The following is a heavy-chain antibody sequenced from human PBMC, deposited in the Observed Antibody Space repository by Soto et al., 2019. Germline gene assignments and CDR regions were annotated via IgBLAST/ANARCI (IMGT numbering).Heavy chain of an antibody. CDR1: GDSVSNENYY. CDR2: IYYSGTT. Sequence: SETLSLTCAVSGDSVSNENYYWSWIRQPPGKGLEWIGYIYYSGTTNYNSYLKSRLTLSVGMSKNQFSLKLTSVTAADTAVYFCARSQRGRTAFTFDYWGQGALVTVSS. V-gene: IGHV4-61*01. CDR3: ARSQRGRTAFTFDY. D-gene: IGHD3-16*01. J-gene: IGHJ4*02.